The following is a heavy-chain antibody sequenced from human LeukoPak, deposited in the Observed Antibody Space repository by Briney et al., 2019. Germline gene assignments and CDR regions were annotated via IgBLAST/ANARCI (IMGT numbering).Heavy chain of an antibody. Sequence: GGSLRLSCEVSGFTVSTYWMHWVRQGPGKGLEWVARLSSDGRSTNYADFVKGRAAISRDNAKNTLFLEMSGLRADDTAVYYCARSYNYRFDYWGQGTLVVVSS. CDR3: ARSYNYRFDY. CDR2: LSSDGRST. CDR1: GFTVSTYW. J-gene: IGHJ4*02. D-gene: IGHD3-22*01. V-gene: IGHV3-74*01.